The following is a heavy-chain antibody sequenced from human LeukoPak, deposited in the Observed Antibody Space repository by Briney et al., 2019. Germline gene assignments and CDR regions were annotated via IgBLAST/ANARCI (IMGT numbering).Heavy chain of an antibody. J-gene: IGHJ5*02. V-gene: IGHV4-59*12. CDR3: ARDGSSSWYPRWFDP. CDR1: GGSISSYY. Sequence: PSETLSLTCTVSGGSISSYYWSWIRQPPGKGLEWIGYIYYSGSTNYNPSLKSRVTVSVDTSKNQFSLKLSSVTAADTAVYYCARDGSSSWYPRWFDPWGQGTLVTVSS. D-gene: IGHD6-13*01. CDR2: IYYSGST.